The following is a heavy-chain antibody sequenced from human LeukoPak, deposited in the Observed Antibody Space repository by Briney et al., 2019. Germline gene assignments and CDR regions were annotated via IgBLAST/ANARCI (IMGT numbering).Heavy chain of an antibody. CDR3: ARGGYCSSTSCYSCDY. J-gene: IGHJ4*02. D-gene: IGHD2-2*01. Sequence: GASVKVSCKASGYTFTSYGISWVRQAPGQGLEWMGWISAYNGNTNYAQKLQGSVTMTTDTSTSTAYMELRSLRSDDAAVYYCARGGYCSSTSCYSCDYWGQGTLVTVSS. CDR2: ISAYNGNT. V-gene: IGHV1-18*01. CDR1: GYTFTSYG.